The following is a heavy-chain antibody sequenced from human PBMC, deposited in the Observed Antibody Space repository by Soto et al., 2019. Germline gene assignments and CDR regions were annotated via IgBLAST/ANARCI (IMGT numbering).Heavy chain of an antibody. J-gene: IGHJ3*02. CDR1: GFTFSSYW. CDR2: IKQDGSEK. V-gene: IGHV3-7*01. D-gene: IGHD2-15*01. Sequence: GGSLRLSCAASGFTFSSYWMSWVRQAPGKGLEWVANIKQDGSEKYYVDSVKGRFTISRDNAKNSLYLQMNSLRAEDTAVYYCARAYGVVVVAAKQAAFDIWGQGTMVTVS. CDR3: ARAYGVVVVAAKQAAFDI.